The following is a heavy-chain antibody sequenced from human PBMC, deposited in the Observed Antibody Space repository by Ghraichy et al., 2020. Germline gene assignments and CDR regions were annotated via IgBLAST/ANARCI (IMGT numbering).Heavy chain of an antibody. Sequence: GGSLRLSCAASGFTFSDYSMNWVRQAPGKGLEWVSSISGNGYYIYYANSLRGRFTISRDNAENTLYLQMNNLRAEDTAIYYCTREHYYDRTHYYSRSGGFDYWGHGNLVTVFS. J-gene: IGHJ4*01. CDR3: TREHYYDRTHYYSRSGGFDY. CDR1: GFTFSDYS. D-gene: IGHD3-22*01. V-gene: IGHV3-21*01. CDR2: ISGNGYYI.